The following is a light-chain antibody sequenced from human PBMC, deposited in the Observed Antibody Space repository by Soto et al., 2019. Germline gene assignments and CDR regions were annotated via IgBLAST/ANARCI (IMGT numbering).Light chain of an antibody. CDR3: QQYYDWQIN. CDR1: QSVSNN. CDR2: GAY. J-gene: IGKJ5*01. V-gene: IGKV3-15*01. Sequence: ELAMTQSPATPTLHPGAIATLSCRASQSVSNNLAWYLHKPGQAHRIVIYGAYSRATGIPDRFSGSGYGTGFTLTISSLQSEDFAVYYCQQYYDWQINFGKGTRLEIK.